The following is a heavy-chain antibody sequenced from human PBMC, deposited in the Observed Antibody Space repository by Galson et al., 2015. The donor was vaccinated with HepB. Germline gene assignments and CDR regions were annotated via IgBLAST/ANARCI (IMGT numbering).Heavy chain of an antibody. D-gene: IGHD6-19*01. CDR2: IYTSGST. CDR3: ARVGDSRGWFDFDY. Sequence: LSLTCTASGGSISSYYWIWIRQPAGKGLEWIGCIYTSGSTNYNPSLKSRVTMSVDTSKNQFSLKLSSVTAADAAVYYCARVGDSRGWFDFDYWGQGTLVTVSS. V-gene: IGHV4-4*07. J-gene: IGHJ4*02. CDR1: GGSISSYY.